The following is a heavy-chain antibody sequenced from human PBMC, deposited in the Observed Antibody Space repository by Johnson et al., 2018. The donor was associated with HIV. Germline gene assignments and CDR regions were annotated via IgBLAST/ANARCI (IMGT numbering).Heavy chain of an antibody. CDR1: GFTFDDYA. D-gene: IGHD5-18*01. J-gene: IGHJ3*02. V-gene: IGHV3-9*01. CDR2: ISWNSGSI. Sequence: QLVESGGGLVQPGRSLRLSCAASGFTFDDYAMHWVRQAPGKGLEWVSGISWNSGSIGYADSVKGRFTISRDNAKNSLYLQMNSLRAEDTALYYCAKALTWIQLYDAFDIWGQGTMVTVSS. CDR3: AKALTWIQLYDAFDI.